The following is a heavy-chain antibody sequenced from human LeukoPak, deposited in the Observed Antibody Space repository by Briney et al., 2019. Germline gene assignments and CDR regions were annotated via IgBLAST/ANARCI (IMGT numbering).Heavy chain of an antibody. CDR3: ARRPDGFDI. J-gene: IGHJ3*02. CDR2: INHSGGT. CDR1: GGSISSSYYY. Sequence: SETLSLTCTVSGGSISSSYYYWGWIRQSPGRGLEWIGQINHSGGTDYNASVQSRVTISIDTARNQFSLRLSSLTAADTAIYYCARRPDGFDIWGQGTTVIVSS. V-gene: IGHV4-39*01.